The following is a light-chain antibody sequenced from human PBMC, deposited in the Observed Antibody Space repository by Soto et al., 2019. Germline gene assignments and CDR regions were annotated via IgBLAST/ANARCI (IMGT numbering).Light chain of an antibody. CDR3: SSYISRTFVD. J-gene: IGLJ2*01. Sequence: QSALTQPASVSGSPGQSITISCTGTSGDVGGYNYVSWYQRHPGKAPKLIIYDVTNRPSGVSDRFSGFKSGNTASLTISGLRAEDEGDYYCSSYISRTFVDFGGGTKLTVL. CDR1: SGDVGGYNY. CDR2: DVT. V-gene: IGLV2-14*01.